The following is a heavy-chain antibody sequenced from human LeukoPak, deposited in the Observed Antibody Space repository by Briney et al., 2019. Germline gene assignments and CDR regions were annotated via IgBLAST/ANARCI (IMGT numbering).Heavy chain of an antibody. Sequence: GGSLRLSCAASGFTFSSYAMSWVRQAPGKGLEWVSGVSGSGGNIHYADSVKGRFTISRDNSKNTLYLQMNSLRAEDTAVYYCAASLPNIVVVPATKGPFGYWGQGALVTVSS. CDR1: GFTFSSYA. CDR3: AASLPNIVVVPATKGPFGY. J-gene: IGHJ4*02. CDR2: VSGSGGNI. V-gene: IGHV3-23*01. D-gene: IGHD2-2*01.